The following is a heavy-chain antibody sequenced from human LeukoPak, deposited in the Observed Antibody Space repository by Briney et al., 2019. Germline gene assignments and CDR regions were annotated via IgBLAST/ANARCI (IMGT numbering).Heavy chain of an antibody. CDR1: GFSISTFW. J-gene: IGHJ4*02. CDR2: INTDGSKK. Sequence: GGSLRLSCAGSGFSISTFWMSWVRQAPGKGLEWVANINTDGSKKSYADSVRGRFTISRDNAKNSLYLQVDSLRAEDTALYYCASQSYGLFHYWGQGNLVTVSS. D-gene: IGHD4-17*01. CDR3: ASQSYGLFHY. V-gene: IGHV3-7*03.